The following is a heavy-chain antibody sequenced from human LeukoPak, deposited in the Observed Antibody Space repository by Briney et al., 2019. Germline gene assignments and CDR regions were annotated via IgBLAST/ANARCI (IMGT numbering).Heavy chain of an antibody. V-gene: IGHV3-11*01. CDR2: ISSSGSTI. CDR1: GFTFSDYY. J-gene: IGHJ4*02. Sequence: SGGSLRLSCAASGFTFSDYYMGWIRQAPGKGLEWVSYISSSGSTIYYADSVKGRFTISRDNAKNSLYLQMNSLRAEDTAVYYCARDAVTMVRGVNYWGQGTLVTVSS. CDR3: ARDAVTMVRGVNY. D-gene: IGHD3-10*01.